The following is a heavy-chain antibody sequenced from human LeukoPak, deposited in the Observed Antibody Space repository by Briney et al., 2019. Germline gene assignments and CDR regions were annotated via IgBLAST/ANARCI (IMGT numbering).Heavy chain of an antibody. CDR1: GFTFNSYW. V-gene: IGHV3-74*01. D-gene: IGHD6-13*01. J-gene: IGHJ4*02. Sequence: PGASLRLSCAASGFTFNSYWMHWVRQAPGKGLVWVSRINNDGYSRGYADSVKGRFTISRDNTKNTLYLQMNSLRAEDTAVYYCARMSSRWNIHYFDFWGQGTLVTVSS. CDR2: INNDGYSR. CDR3: ARMSSRWNIHYFDF.